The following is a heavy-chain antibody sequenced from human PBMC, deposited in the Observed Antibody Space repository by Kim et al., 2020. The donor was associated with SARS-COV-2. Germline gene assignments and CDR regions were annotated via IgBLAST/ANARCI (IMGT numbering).Heavy chain of an antibody. J-gene: IGHJ5*02. CDR3: ARGGITMVRGVVRGWFDP. CDR1: GGSFSGYY. D-gene: IGHD3-10*01. V-gene: IGHV4-34*01. Sequence: SETLSLTCAVYGGSFSGYYWSWIRQPPGKGLEWIGEINHSGSTNYNPSLKSRVTISVDTSKNQFSLKLSSVTAADTAVYYCARGGITMVRGVVRGWFDP. CDR2: INHSGST.